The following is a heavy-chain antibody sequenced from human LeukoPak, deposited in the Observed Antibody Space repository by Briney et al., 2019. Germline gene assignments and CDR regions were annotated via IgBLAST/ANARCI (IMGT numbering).Heavy chain of an antibody. CDR2: IIPIFGTA. CDR3: ASTVYGDYVSWFDP. V-gene: IGHV1-69*13. Sequence: ASVKVSCKASGGTFSSYAISWVRQAPGQGLEWMGGIIPIFGTANYAQKFQGRVTITADESTSTAYMELSSLRSEDTAVYYCASTVYGDYVSWFDPWGQGTLVTVSS. J-gene: IGHJ5*02. D-gene: IGHD4-17*01. CDR1: GGTFSSYA.